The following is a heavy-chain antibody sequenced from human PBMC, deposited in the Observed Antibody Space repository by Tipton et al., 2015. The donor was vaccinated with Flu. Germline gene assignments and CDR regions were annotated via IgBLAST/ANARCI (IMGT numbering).Heavy chain of an antibody. Sequence: SLRLSCAASGFTFDTYAMDWVRQTPGKGLEWVALIRHDGSKKYYADSVRGRFTISRDNSKNTVYLQMNSLRADDTAVYYCARDKNEFYAFENWAQGTLVTVSS. CDR3: ARDKNEFYAFEN. V-gene: IGHV3-30*12. CDR1: GFTFDTYA. J-gene: IGHJ4*02. D-gene: IGHD2/OR15-2a*01. CDR2: IRHDGSKK.